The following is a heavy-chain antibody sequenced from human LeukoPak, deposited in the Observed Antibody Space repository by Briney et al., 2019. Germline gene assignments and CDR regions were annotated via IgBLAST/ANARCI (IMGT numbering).Heavy chain of an antibody. V-gene: IGHV1-69*05. D-gene: IGHD1-26*01. CDR2: IIPIFGTA. CDR3: ARVGGDRGSYGLLSDY. Sequence: SVTVSCKASGGTFSSYAISWVRQAPGQGLEWMGGIIPIFGTANYAQKFQGRVTITRDMSTSTVYMELSSLRSEDTAVYYCARVGGDRGSYGLLSDYWGQGTLVTASS. CDR1: GGTFSSYA. J-gene: IGHJ4*02.